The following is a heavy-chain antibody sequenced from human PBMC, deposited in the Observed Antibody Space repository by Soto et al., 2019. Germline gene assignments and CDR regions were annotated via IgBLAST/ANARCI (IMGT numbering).Heavy chain of an antibody. CDR1: GFTFRNYA. D-gene: IGHD6-19*01. Sequence: GGSLRLSCVASGFTFRNYAMSWVRQAPGKGLEWVSAIGGSGDQIFYADSVRGRFTISRDNSKNTLYLQMDSLRAEDTAIYNCARAHEQRPIDYWGHGSLVTVSS. V-gene: IGHV3-23*01. CDR3: ARAHEQRPIDY. CDR2: IGGSGDQI. J-gene: IGHJ4*01.